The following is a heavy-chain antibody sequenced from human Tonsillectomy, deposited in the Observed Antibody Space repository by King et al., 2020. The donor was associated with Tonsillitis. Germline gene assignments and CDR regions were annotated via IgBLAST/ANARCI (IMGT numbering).Heavy chain of an antibody. V-gene: IGHV3-7*01. CDR1: GFTFSSYW. D-gene: IGHD3-10*01. Sequence: QLVQSGGGLVQPGGSLRLSCAASGFTFSSYWMSWVRQAPGKGLEWVANIKQDGSEKYYVDSVKGRFTISRDNAKNSLYLQMNSLRAEDTAVYYCARDWYGSVSPFDYWGQGTLVTVSS. J-gene: IGHJ4*02. CDR3: ARDWYGSVSPFDY. CDR2: IKQDGSEK.